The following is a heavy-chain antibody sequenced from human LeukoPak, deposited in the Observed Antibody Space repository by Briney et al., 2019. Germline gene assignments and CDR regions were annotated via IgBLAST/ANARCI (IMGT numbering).Heavy chain of an antibody. V-gene: IGHV3-7*01. CDR2: IKEDGNEK. J-gene: IGHJ3*02. CDR3: VRDGAPRWAFDI. D-gene: IGHD4-23*01. CDR1: GVNFSSCW. Sequence: TGGSLRLSCAASGVNFSSCWMSWVRQAPGKGLEWVANIKEDGNEKNYVGSVKGRFTISRDNAKNSSYLQMDSVRAEDTAVYYCVRDGAPRWAFDIWGQGTLVSVSS.